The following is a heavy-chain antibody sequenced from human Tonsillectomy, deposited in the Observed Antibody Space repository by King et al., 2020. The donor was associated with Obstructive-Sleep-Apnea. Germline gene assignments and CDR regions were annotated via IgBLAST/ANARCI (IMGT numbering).Heavy chain of an antibody. J-gene: IGHJ6*04. D-gene: IGHD6-19*01. CDR2: ISWNSGVI. V-gene: IGHV3-9*01. CDR1: GFTFDDYA. Sequence: VQLVESGGGLVQPGRSLRLSCAASGFTFDDYAMHWVRQAPGKGLEWVSGISWNSGVIGYADSMKGRFTISRDNARNSLYLQMNSLRAEDTALYYCAKDSGWRYYYYGLDVWGTGTTVTVSS. CDR3: AKDSGWRYYYYGLDV.